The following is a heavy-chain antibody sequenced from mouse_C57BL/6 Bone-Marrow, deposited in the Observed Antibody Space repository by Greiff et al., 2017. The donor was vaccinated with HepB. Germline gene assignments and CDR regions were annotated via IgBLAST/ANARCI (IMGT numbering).Heavy chain of an antibody. V-gene: IGHV1-55*01. Sequence: QVQLQQPGAELVKPGASVKMSCKASGYTFTSYWITWVKQRPGQGLEWIGDIYPGSGSTNYNERFKSKATLTVDTSSSTAYMQLSSLTSEDSAVYYCARTTVVARGYYFDYWGQGTTLTVSS. CDR3: ARTTVVARGYYFDY. CDR1: GYTFTSYW. J-gene: IGHJ2*01. D-gene: IGHD1-1*01. CDR2: IYPGSGST.